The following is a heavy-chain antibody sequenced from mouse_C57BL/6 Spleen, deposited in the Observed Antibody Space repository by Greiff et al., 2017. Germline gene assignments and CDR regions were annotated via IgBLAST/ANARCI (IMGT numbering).Heavy chain of an antibody. V-gene: IGHV1-81*01. CDR3: AREGVTGYYFDY. Sequence: QVQLQQSGAELARPGASVKLSCKASGYTFPTSGLSWVKQSTGQGLEWIGEIYPRCGNTYYNEKLKGKATLTADKSSSTAYMELRSLTSEDSAVYFCAREGVTGYYFDYWGPGTTLTVSS. D-gene: IGHD4-1*01. J-gene: IGHJ2*01. CDR1: GYTFPTSG. CDR2: IYPRCGNT.